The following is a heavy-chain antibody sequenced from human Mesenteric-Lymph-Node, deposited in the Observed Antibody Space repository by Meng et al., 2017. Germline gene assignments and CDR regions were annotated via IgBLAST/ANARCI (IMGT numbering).Heavy chain of an antibody. Sequence: GESLKISCAASGFTFSSYAMSWVRQAPGKGLEWVSSVSSSGTSIYFADSVKGRFTISRDNAKNTLFLQLNSLRVDDTAVYYCAKDMGPIYSGSYFDYWGQGTLVTVSS. CDR3: AKDMGPIYSGSYFDY. CDR1: GFTFSSYA. CDR2: VSSSGTSI. V-gene: IGHV3-23*01. D-gene: IGHD1-26*01. J-gene: IGHJ4*02.